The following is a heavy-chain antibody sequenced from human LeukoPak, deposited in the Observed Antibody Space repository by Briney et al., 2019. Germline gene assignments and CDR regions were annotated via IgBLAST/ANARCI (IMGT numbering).Heavy chain of an antibody. Sequence: SQTLSLTCAVSGGSISSRGYYWSWIRQPPGKGLEWIGYIYHSGSTYYNPSLKSRVTISVDRSKNQFSLKLSSVTAADTAVYYCARGVRIRAFDIWGQGTMVTVSS. CDR2: IYHSGST. D-gene: IGHD2-15*01. CDR3: ARGVRIRAFDI. J-gene: IGHJ3*02. CDR1: GGSISSRGYY. V-gene: IGHV4-30-2*01.